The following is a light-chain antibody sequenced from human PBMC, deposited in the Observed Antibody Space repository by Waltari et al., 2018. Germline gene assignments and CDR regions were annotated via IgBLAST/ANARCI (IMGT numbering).Light chain of an antibody. Sequence: QSALTQPASVPGPPGQSITISCTVTSSDVGGYNYVSWYQQHPGKAPKLMIYDVSKRPSGVSNRFSGSKSGNTASLTISGLQAEDEADYYCSSYTSSSTYVFGTGTKVTVL. CDR3: SSYTSSSTYV. CDR1: SSDVGGYNY. CDR2: DVS. J-gene: IGLJ1*01. V-gene: IGLV2-14*01.